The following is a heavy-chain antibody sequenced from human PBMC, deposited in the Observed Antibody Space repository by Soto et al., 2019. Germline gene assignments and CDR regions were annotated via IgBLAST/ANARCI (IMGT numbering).Heavy chain of an antibody. J-gene: IGHJ5*02. V-gene: IGHV3-9*01. CDR1: GITFEEFA. CDR2: INWNSGSI. CDR3: AKAPNLVTHWFDP. D-gene: IGHD3-9*01. Sequence: EVQLVESGGGLVQPGGSLRLSCAATGITFEEFAIHWVRQAPGKGLEWVSGINWNSGSIGYADSVKGRFTISRDNAKNSLYLHLNSLRSEDTALYYCAKAPNLVTHWFDPWGQGTRVSVSS.